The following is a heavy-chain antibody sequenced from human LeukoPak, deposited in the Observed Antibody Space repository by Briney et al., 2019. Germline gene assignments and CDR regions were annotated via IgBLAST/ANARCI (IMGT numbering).Heavy chain of an antibody. CDR2: IWYDGSNK. Sequence: PGRSLRLSCAASGFTFSSYGMHWVRQAPGKGLEWVAVIWYDGSNKYYADSVKGRFTISRDNSKNTLYLQMNSLRAEDTAVYYCAKDRVFYYYYYGMDVWGQGTTVTVSS. J-gene: IGHJ6*02. D-gene: IGHD3-10*01. V-gene: IGHV3-33*06. CDR3: AKDRVFYYYYYGMDV. CDR1: GFTFSSYG.